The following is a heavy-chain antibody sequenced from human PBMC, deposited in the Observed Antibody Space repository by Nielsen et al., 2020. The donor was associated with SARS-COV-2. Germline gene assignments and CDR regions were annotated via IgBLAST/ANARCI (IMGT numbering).Heavy chain of an antibody. CDR1: GFTFDDYA. D-gene: IGHD1-26*01. J-gene: IGHJ3*02. Sequence: GGSLRLSCAASGFTFDDYAMHWVRQAPGKGLEWVSGISWNSGSIGYADSVKGRFTISRDNAKNSLYLQMNSLRAEDTALYYCAKDIGISGSYPHPGRRNRAFDIWGQGTMVTVSS. CDR3: AKDIGISGSYPHPGRRNRAFDI. CDR2: ISWNSGSI. V-gene: IGHV3-9*01.